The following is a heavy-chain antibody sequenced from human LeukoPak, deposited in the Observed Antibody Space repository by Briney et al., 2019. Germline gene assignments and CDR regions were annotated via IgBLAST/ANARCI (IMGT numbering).Heavy chain of an antibody. Sequence: GASVKVSCKVSGYTLTELSMHWVRQAPGKGLEWMGGFDPEDGETIYAQKFQGRVTMTEDTSTDTAYMELSSLRSEDTAVYYCATYHPRFVSGYPPRHVGNAFYIWGQGTMVTVSS. D-gene: IGHD3-3*01. V-gene: IGHV1-24*01. J-gene: IGHJ3*02. CDR2: FDPEDGET. CDR1: GYTLTELS. CDR3: ATYHPRFVSGYPPRHVGNAFYI.